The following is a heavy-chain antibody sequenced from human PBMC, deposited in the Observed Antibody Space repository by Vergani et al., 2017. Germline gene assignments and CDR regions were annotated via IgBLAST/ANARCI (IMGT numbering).Heavy chain of an antibody. CDR1: GGTFSSYA. J-gene: IGHJ3*02. D-gene: IGHD6-13*01. V-gene: IGHV1-69*11. CDR2: IIPILGTA. Sequence: QVQLVQSGAEVKKPGSSVKVSCKASGGTFSSYAISWVRQAPGQGLEWMGRIIPILGTANYAQKFQGRVTITADESTSTAYMELSSLRSEDTAVYYCARKVSGSSSWFDAFDIWGQGSMVTVSS. CDR3: ARKVSGSSSWFDAFDI.